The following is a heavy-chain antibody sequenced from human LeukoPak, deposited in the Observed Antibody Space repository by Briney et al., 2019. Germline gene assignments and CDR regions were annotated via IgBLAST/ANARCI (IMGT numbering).Heavy chain of an antibody. CDR3: ARDPSNGYYYYYMDV. V-gene: IGHV1-46*01. CDR1: ANTFTNYH. J-gene: IGHJ6*03. CDR2: INPSGDIT. D-gene: IGHD1-1*01. Sequence: ASVKVSCKASANTFTNYHIHWVRQAPGQGLEWMGIINPSGDITTYAQKFQGRVTMTRDTSISTAYMELSRLRSDDTAVYYCARDPSNGYYYYYMDVWGKGTTVTVSS.